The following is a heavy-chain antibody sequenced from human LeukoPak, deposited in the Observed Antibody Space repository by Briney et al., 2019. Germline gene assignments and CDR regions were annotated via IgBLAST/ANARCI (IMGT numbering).Heavy chain of an antibody. D-gene: IGHD3-3*01. CDR3: ARDAASGNNWFDP. CDR1: GFTFSSYS. CDR2: ISPTSTSI. V-gene: IGHV3-48*01. J-gene: IGHJ5*02. Sequence: GGSLRLSCAASGFTFSSYSLNWVRQAPGKGLEWVSYISPTSTSIYYADSVKGRFIVSGDNGKNSLYLQMNSLRAEDTAVYYCARDAASGNNWFDPWGQGTLVTVSS.